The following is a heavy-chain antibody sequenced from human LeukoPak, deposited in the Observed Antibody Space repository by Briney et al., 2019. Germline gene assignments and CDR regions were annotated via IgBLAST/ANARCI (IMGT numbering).Heavy chain of an antibody. CDR1: GGTFSSYA. CDR2: IIPILGIA. Sequence: SVKVSCKASGGTFSSYAISWVRQAPGQGLEWMGRIIPILGIANYAQKFQGRVTITADKSTSTAYMELSSVTAADTAVYYCARVGDFWSGYQGWFDPWGQGTLVTVSS. CDR3: ARVGDFWSGYQGWFDP. V-gene: IGHV1-69*04. D-gene: IGHD3-3*01. J-gene: IGHJ5*02.